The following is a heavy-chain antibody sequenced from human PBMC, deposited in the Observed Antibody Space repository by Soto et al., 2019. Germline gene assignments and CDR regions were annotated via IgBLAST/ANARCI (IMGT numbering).Heavy chain of an antibody. CDR3: AREGGIAARPWSLFYESYYYGMDV. Sequence: QVQLVQSGAEVKKPGSSVKVSCKASGGTFSSYAISWVRQAPGQGLEWMGGIIPIFGTANYAQKFQGRVTITADESTSKAYMELSSLRSEDTAVYYCAREGGIAARPWSLFYESYYYGMDVWGQGTTVTVSS. D-gene: IGHD6-6*01. CDR1: GGTFSSYA. CDR2: IIPIFGTA. J-gene: IGHJ6*02. V-gene: IGHV1-69*01.